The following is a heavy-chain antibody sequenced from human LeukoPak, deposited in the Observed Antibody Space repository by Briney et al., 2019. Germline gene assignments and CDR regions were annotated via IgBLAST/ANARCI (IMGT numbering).Heavy chain of an antibody. CDR1: GGSITSYY. D-gene: IGHD2-2*02. CDR3: AREVVVPAAITAWFDP. J-gene: IGHJ5*02. V-gene: IGHV4-59*12. Sequence: SETLSLTCTVSGGSITSYYWSWIRQPPGKGLEWIGYMYYSGSTNYNPSLKSRVTISVDTSKNQFSLKLSSVTAADTAVYYCAREVVVPAAITAWFDPWGQGTLVTVSS. CDR2: MYYSGST.